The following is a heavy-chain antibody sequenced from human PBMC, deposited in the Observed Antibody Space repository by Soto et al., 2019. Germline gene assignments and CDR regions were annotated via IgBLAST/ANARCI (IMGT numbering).Heavy chain of an antibody. D-gene: IGHD4-17*01. V-gene: IGHV4-30-2*01. CDR2: IYHSGST. J-gene: IGHJ6*02. CDR1: GGSISSGGYS. CDR3: AREGLVLVPTTVNSDYYYYAMDV. Sequence: TLSLTCAVSGGSISSGGYSWSWIRQPPGKGLEWIGYIYHSGSTYYNPSLKSRVTISVDGSKNQFSLKLSSVTAADTAVYYCAREGLVLVPTTVNSDYYYYAMDVWGQGTTVTVSS.